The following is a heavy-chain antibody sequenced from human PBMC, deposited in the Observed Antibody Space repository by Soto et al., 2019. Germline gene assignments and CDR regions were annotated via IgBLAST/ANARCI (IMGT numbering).Heavy chain of an antibody. CDR1: GFTFSSYG. J-gene: IGHJ4*02. D-gene: IGHD6-19*01. Sequence: GGSLKLSCAASGFTFSSYGMHWVRQAPGKGLEWVAVISYDGSNKYYAVSVKGRFTISRDNSKNTLYLQMNSLRAEDTAVYYCSRRSSGWYFDYWGQGTLVTVSS. CDR2: ISYDGSNK. V-gene: IGHV3-30*12. CDR3: SRRSSGWYFDY.